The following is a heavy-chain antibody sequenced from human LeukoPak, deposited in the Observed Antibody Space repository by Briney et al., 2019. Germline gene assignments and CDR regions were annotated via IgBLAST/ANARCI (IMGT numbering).Heavy chain of an antibody. CDR1: GGSISSYY. CDR2: ISYSGTT. V-gene: IGHV4-59*08. D-gene: IGHD3-10*01. Sequence: SETLSLTCTVSGGSISSYYWSWIRQPPGKGLKWIGYISYSGTTNYNPSLKSRVTISVDTSKNQFSLKLSSVTAADTAVYYCAISYGSGSTFDLWGRGTLVTVSS. CDR3: AISYGSGSTFDL. J-gene: IGHJ2*01.